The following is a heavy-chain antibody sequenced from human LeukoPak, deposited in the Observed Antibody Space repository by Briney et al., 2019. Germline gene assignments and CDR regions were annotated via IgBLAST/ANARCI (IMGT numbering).Heavy chain of an antibody. CDR1: GGSISSYY. CDR2: IYYSGST. CDR3: ARADVDTAMVYFDY. Sequence: SETLSLTCTVSGGSISSYYWSWIRQPPGKGLEWIGYIYYSGSTNYTPSLKSRVTISVDPSKNQFSLKLSSVTAADTAVYYCARADVDTAMVYFDYWGQGTLVTVSS. D-gene: IGHD5-18*01. J-gene: IGHJ4*02. V-gene: IGHV4-59*01.